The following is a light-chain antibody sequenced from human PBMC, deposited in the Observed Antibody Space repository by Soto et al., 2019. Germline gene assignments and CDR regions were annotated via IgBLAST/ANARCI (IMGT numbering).Light chain of an antibody. J-gene: IGLJ3*02. Sequence: QSVLTQPPSVSAAPGQKVTISCSGSRSNIGNNYVAWYQQFPGTVPKLLIYTNDQRPSGVPDRFSGSKSGTSASLAISGLQSDDEADYYCAAWDDSLNGWVFGGGTKLTVL. V-gene: IGLV1-44*01. CDR1: RSNIGNNY. CDR3: AAWDDSLNGWV. CDR2: TND.